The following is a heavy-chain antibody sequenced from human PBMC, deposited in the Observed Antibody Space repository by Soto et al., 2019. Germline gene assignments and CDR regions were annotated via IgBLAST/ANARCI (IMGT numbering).Heavy chain of an antibody. J-gene: IGHJ4*02. Sequence: RGESLKISCKGSGYTFTNNYWISWVRQMPGKGLEWLGTIDPSDSYTNYSPSFEGHVNISADKSISTAYLQWSSLKASDTAKYYCARGWEVAGRGDFDYWGQGTLVTVSS. CDR2: IDPSDSYT. CDR3: ARGWEVAGRGDFDY. D-gene: IGHD6-19*01. CDR1: GYTFTNNYW. V-gene: IGHV5-10-1*01.